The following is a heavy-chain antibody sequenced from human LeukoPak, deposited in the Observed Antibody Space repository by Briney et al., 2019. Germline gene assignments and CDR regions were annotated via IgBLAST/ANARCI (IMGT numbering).Heavy chain of an antibody. CDR2: IRSKANSYAT. V-gene: IGHV3-73*01. CDR1: GFTFSGSA. J-gene: IGHJ3*02. D-gene: IGHD3-22*01. CDR3: TLYYYDSSGSDAFDI. Sequence: GGSLRLSCAASGFTFSGSAMHWVRQASGKGLEWVGRIRSKANSYATAYAASVKGRFTISRDDSKNTAYPQMNSLKTEDTAVYYCTLYYYDSSGSDAFDIWGQGTMVTVSS.